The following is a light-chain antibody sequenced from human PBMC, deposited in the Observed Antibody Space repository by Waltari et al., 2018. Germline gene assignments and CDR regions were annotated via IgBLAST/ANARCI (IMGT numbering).Light chain of an antibody. Sequence: QSALTQPPSVSGSPGQSVTISCTGTRSDFGSYTRVPWYQQSPGTAPKLIIFGVSNRPSGVPDRFSGSKSGNTASLTISGLQAEDEADYYCSSYTSSSTLVFGGGTKLTVL. CDR1: RSDFGSYTR. J-gene: IGLJ2*01. V-gene: IGLV2-18*02. CDR2: GVS. CDR3: SSYTSSSTLV.